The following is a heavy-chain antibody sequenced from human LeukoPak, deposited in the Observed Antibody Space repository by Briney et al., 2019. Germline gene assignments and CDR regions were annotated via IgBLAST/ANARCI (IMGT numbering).Heavy chain of an antibody. J-gene: IGHJ2*01. CDR1: GFTFNTYS. CDR3: AREITMIVVVSVRYFDL. Sequence: TGGSLRLSCAASGFTFNTYSMSGVRQAPGKGLEWVAVISYDGSNKYYGDSVKGRFTISRDNSKNTLYLQMNSLRAEDTAVYYCAREITMIVVVSVRYFDLRGRGTLVTVSS. CDR2: ISYDGSNK. D-gene: IGHD3-22*01. V-gene: IGHV3-30*03.